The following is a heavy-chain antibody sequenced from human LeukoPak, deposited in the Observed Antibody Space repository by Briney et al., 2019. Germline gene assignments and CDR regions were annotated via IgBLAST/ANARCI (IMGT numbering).Heavy chain of an antibody. V-gene: IGHV1-8*01. J-gene: IGHJ5*02. D-gene: IGHD3-16*02. CDR3: ARGPLVRLPSSFDP. CDR2: MNPNSGKT. Sequence: ASVKVSCKASGYTFTSYDINWVRQATGQGLEWMGWMNPNSGKTGSAQRFQGRVTMTRDTSKSTAYMELSSLTYEDTAVYYCARGPLVRLPSSFDPWGQGTLVTLSS. CDR1: GYTFTSYD.